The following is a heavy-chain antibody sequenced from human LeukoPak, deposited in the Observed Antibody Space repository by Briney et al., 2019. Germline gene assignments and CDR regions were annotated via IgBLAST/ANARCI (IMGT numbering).Heavy chain of an antibody. Sequence: GSSVKVSCTASGGTFSSYAISWVRQAPGQGLEWMGGIIPIFGTANYAQKFQGRVTITADESTSTAYMELNSLRSEDTAVYYCATSFSSGWFYWGQGTLVTVSS. CDR2: IIPIFGTA. CDR1: GGTFSSYA. J-gene: IGHJ4*02. CDR3: ATSFSSGWFY. V-gene: IGHV1-69*01. D-gene: IGHD6-19*01.